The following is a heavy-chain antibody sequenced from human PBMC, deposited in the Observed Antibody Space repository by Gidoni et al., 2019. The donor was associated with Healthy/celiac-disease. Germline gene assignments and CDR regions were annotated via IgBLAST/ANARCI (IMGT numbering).Heavy chain of an antibody. J-gene: IGHJ6*02. Sequence: EVQLVDSGGGLVQPGRSLRISCAASGFTFDDYARHWARQATWKCLGWVSGISWNSVCIGYADSVKGRFTISRDNAKNSLYLQMNSLRAEDTALYYCAKDIDYWYGDYRGADVPPLPYYGMDVWGQGTTVTVSS. CDR2: ISWNSVCI. D-gene: IGHD4-17*01. CDR1: GFTFDDYA. V-gene: IGHV3-9*01. CDR3: AKDIDYWYGDYRGADVPPLPYYGMDV.